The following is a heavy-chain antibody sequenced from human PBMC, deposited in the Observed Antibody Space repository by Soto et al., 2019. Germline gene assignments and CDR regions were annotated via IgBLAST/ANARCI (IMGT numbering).Heavy chain of an antibody. J-gene: IGHJ6*02. CDR2: IDPSDSYT. Sequence: GESLKISCKGSGYSFTSYWISWVRQMPGKGLEWMGRIDPSDSYTNYSPSFQGHVTISADKSISTAYLQWSSLKASDTAMYYCARIVVVPAAIDYYYGMDVWGQGTTVTI. CDR3: ARIVVVPAAIDYYYGMDV. V-gene: IGHV5-10-1*01. CDR1: GYSFTSYW. D-gene: IGHD2-2*02.